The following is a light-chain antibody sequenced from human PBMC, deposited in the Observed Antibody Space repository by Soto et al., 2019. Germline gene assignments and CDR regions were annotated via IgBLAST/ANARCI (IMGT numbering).Light chain of an antibody. V-gene: IGKV1-5*01. Sequence: DIQMTQSPSTLSASVGDRVTVTCRAIQSISKWVGGYKQKRGKAPNLLVFDASSLDSGVPSRFSGSGSETEFTLTISGLQPDDFATYYYHQYHSYPPTFGGGTTVEIK. CDR1: QSISKW. CDR2: DAS. J-gene: IGKJ4*01. CDR3: HQYHSYPPT.